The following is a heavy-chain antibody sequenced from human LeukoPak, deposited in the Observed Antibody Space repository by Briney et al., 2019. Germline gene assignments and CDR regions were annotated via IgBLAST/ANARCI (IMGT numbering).Heavy chain of an antibody. CDR2: IYYSGST. CDR3: ARGRGSYYRSHDYYYYGMDV. Sequence: SETLSLTCTVSGGSISSSSYYWGWIRQPPGKGLEWIGSIYYSGSTYYNPSLKSRVTISVDTSKNQFSLKLSSVTAADTAVYYCARGRGSYYRSHDYYYYGMDVWGQGTTVTVSS. CDR1: GGSISSSSYY. J-gene: IGHJ6*02. D-gene: IGHD1-26*01. V-gene: IGHV4-39*07.